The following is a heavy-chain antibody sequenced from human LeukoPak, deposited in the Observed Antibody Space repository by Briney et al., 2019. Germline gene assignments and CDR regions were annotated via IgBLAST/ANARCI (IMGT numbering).Heavy chain of an antibody. J-gene: IGHJ5*02. D-gene: IGHD3-10*01. CDR3: ARSGSGTYHNWFDP. V-gene: IGHV4-39*07. Sequence: SETLSLTCTVSGGSISTITYYWGWIRQPPGKGLEWVGHMYYRGNTFYNPSLKSRVTISVDTSKNQFSLKLRSVTAADTAVYYCARSGSGTYHNWFDPWGQGTLVTVSS. CDR2: MYYRGNT. CDR1: GGSISTITYY.